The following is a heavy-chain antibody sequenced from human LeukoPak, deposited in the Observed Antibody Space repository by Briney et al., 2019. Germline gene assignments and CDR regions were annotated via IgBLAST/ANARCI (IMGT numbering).Heavy chain of an antibody. Sequence: SXXLSLTCTVSGGSISSGSYYWSWIRQPAGKGLEWIGRIYTSGSTNYNPSLKSRVTISVDTSKNQFSLKLSSVTAADTAVYYCARDEDYGVFDYWGQGTLVTVSS. CDR1: GGSISSGSYY. CDR3: ARDEDYGVFDY. CDR2: IYTSGST. J-gene: IGHJ4*02. V-gene: IGHV4-61*02. D-gene: IGHD4/OR15-4a*01.